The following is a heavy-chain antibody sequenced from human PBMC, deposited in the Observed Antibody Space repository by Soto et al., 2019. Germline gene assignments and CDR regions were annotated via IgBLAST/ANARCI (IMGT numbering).Heavy chain of an antibody. Sequence: GGSLRLSCAASGFTFSSYAMSWVRQAPGKGLEWVSAISGSGGSTYYADSVKGRFTISRDNSKNTLYLQMNSLRAEDTAVYYCAKAFYDYVWGSYRHFDYWGQGTLVTVPS. J-gene: IGHJ4*02. CDR2: ISGSGGST. D-gene: IGHD3-16*02. V-gene: IGHV3-23*01. CDR1: GFTFSSYA. CDR3: AKAFYDYVWGSYRHFDY.